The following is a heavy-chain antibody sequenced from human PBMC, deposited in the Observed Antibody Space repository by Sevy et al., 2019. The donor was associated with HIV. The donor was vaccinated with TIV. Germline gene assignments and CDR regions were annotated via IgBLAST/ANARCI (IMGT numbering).Heavy chain of an antibody. J-gene: IGHJ6*02. CDR3: TWDHDSYYVMNF. V-gene: IGHV3-15*07. D-gene: IGHD1-26*01. CDR1: GFTFINAW. CDR2: IKSKGGGGTI. Sequence: GGSLRLSCAASGFTFINAWMNWVRQAPGKGLEWVGRIKSKGGGGTIDYAAPVKGRFSISRNDSKNTLYLQMNSLKIDDTALYYCTWDHDSYYVMNFWGQGTTVTVSS.